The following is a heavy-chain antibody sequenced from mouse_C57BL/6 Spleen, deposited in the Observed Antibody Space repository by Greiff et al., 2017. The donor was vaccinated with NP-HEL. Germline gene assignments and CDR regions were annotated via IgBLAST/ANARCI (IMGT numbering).Heavy chain of an antibody. CDR3: ALYYYGSSYDYFDY. CDR2: IYPGDGDT. D-gene: IGHD1-1*01. Sequence: VQLQQSGAELVKPGASVKISCKASGYAFSSYWMNWVKQRPGKGLEWIGQIYPGDGDTNYNGKFKGKATLTADKSSSTAYMQLSSLTSEDSAVYFCALYYYGSSYDYFDYWGQGTTLTVSS. V-gene: IGHV1-80*01. CDR1: GYAFSSYW. J-gene: IGHJ2*01.